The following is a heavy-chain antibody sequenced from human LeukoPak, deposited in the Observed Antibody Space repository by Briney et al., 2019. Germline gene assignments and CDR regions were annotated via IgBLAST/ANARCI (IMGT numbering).Heavy chain of an antibody. J-gene: IGHJ6*02. V-gene: IGHV1-8*01. Sequence: ASVTVSCKASGYTFTSYDINWVRQATGQGLEWMGWMNPSSGNTGYAQKFQGRVSMTRDTSISTAYMELSSLRSEDTAVYYCARGPVEAVFGVSTEDWGQGTTVTVSS. CDR3: ARGPVEAVFGVSTED. D-gene: IGHD3-10*02. CDR1: GYTFTSYD. CDR2: MNPSSGNT.